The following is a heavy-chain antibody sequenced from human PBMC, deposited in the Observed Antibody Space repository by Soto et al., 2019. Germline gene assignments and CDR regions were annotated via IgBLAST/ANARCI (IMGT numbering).Heavy chain of an antibody. CDR3: ARERKFDFWRKGLDV. CDR2: MDPNSGST. J-gene: IGHJ6*02. V-gene: IGHV1-8*01. D-gene: IGHD3-3*01. Sequence: QAQLVQSGAEVKKPGASVKVSCKASGYTFTSYDINWVRQAPGQGLEWLGWMDPNSGSTGYAQNFQGRVTRTRNISITTAHMELSSLRSEDTAVYYCARERKFDFWRKGLDVWGQGTTVTVSS. CDR1: GYTFTSYD.